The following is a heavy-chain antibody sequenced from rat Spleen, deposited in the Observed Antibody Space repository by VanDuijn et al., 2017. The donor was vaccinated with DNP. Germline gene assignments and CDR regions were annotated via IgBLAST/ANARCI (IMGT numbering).Heavy chain of an antibody. CDR1: GFTFSDYY. D-gene: IGHD1-2*01. V-gene: IGHV5-25*01. J-gene: IGHJ2*01. CDR2: ISTGGGDT. CDR3: AKPSYSSYMGYFDY. Sequence: EVHLVESGGGLVQPGRSLKLSCAASGFTFSDYYMAWVRQAPTKGLEWVASISTGGGDTNYRDSVKGRFTISRDNAENTVTLQMNSLRSEDTATYYCAKPSYSSYMGYFDYWGQGVMVTVSS.